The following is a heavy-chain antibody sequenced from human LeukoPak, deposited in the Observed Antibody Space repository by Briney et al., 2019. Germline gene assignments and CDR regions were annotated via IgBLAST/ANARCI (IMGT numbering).Heavy chain of an antibody. V-gene: IGHV4-4*07. CDR2: IYTSGST. J-gene: IGHJ4*02. Sequence: PSETLSLTCTVSGYSISSGYYWGWIRQPAGKGLEWIGRIYTSGSTNYNPSLKSRVTMSVDTSKNQFSLKLSSVTAADTAVYYCARSPTMQPYYFDYWGQGTLVTVSS. D-gene: IGHD3-10*01. CDR3: ARSPTMQPYYFDY. CDR1: GYSISSGYY.